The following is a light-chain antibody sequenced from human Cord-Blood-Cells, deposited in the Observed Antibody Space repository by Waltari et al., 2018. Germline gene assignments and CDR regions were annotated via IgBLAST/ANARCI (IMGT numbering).Light chain of an antibody. CDR2: GKN. V-gene: IGLV3-19*01. CDR3: NSRDSSGNHYV. Sequence: SSELTQDPAVSVALGQTVRITCQGDSLRSYYATWYQQKPGQAPVLVIYGKNNRPSGIPDRFSGSSSGNTASLTITGAQAEEEAEYYCNSRDSSGNHYVFGTGTKVTVL. J-gene: IGLJ1*01. CDR1: SLRSYY.